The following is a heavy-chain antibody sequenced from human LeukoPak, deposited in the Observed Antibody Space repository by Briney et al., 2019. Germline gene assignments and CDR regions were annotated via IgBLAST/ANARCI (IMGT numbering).Heavy chain of an antibody. D-gene: IGHD6-19*01. J-gene: IGHJ5*02. Sequence: GGSLRLSCTASGFTTHYWLNWVRQAPGKGLEWVSVIYSGGSTYYADSVKGRFTISRDNSKNTLYLQMNSLRAEDTAVYYCARDRRRIAVAGTWGQGTLVTVSS. V-gene: IGHV3-66*01. CDR3: ARDRRRIAVAGT. CDR2: IYSGGST. CDR1: GFTTHYW.